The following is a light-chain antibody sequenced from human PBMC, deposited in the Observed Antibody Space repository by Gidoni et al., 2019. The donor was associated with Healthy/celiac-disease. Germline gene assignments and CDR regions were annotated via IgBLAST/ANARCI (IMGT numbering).Light chain of an antibody. CDR3: QQYNSPWT. J-gene: IGKJ1*01. CDR2: DAS. V-gene: IGKV1-5*01. CDR1: QSISSW. Sequence: DIQMTQSPSTLSASVGDRVTITCRASQSISSWLAWYQQKPGKAPKLLIYDASSLESGVPSRFSGSGSGTEFTLTISGLQPDDFATYYCQQYNSPWTFGQXTKVEIK.